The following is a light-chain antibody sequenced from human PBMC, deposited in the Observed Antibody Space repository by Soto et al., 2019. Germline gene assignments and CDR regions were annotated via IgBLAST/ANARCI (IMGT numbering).Light chain of an antibody. Sequence: EVVLTQSPGTLSLSPGGRAPLSCRASQSVTSNYLAWYQQKPGQAPRLLFFGASIRDTGIPDRFSGSGSGTDFTLTISRLEPEDFAVYHCQQYGSSPTTFGQGTKVDIK. J-gene: IGKJ1*01. V-gene: IGKV3-20*01. CDR3: QQYGSSPTT. CDR2: GAS. CDR1: QSVTSNY.